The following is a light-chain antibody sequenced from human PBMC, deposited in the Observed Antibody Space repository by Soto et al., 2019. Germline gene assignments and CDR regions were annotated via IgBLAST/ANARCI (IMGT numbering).Light chain of an antibody. CDR1: QSIHNDY. CDR2: GTS. Sequence: EIVLPQSPGTLSLSPGERATLSCRVSQSIHNDYLAWYQQKPGLAPRLLIYGTSKRAGGIPDRFSGSGSGTDFTLTISRLEPEDFAVYYCQQYHDSPRTFGQGTKVEIK. J-gene: IGKJ1*01. CDR3: QQYHDSPRT. V-gene: IGKV3-20*01.